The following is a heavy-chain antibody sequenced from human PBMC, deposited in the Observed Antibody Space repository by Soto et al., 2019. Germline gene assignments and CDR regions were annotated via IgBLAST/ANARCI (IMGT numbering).Heavy chain of an antibody. CDR3: ARGGNSGYVY. D-gene: IGHD5-12*01. V-gene: IGHV3-21*01. J-gene: IGHJ4*02. CDR1: GFTFSSYS. CDR2: ISSSSSYI. Sequence: VGSLRLSCAASGFTFSSYSMNWVRQAPGKGLEWVSSISSSSSYIYYADSVKGRFTISRDNAKNSLYLQMNSLRDEDTAVYYCARGGNSGYVYWGQGTLVTVSS.